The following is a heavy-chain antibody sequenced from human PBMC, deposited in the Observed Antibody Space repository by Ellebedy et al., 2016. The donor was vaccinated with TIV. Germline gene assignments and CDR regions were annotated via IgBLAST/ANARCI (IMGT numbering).Heavy chain of an antibody. D-gene: IGHD1-26*01. J-gene: IGHJ5*02. Sequence: AASVKVSCKASGDTFTPHFMHWLRQPPGQRLEWMGIINPNGGGTTYAQKFKGRVTMTRDTSTSTVYMELHSLSSEDTAVYYWAREVGAMESWGQGTLVTVSS. CDR1: GDTFTPHF. CDR3: AREVGAMES. CDR2: INPNGGGT. V-gene: IGHV1-46*01.